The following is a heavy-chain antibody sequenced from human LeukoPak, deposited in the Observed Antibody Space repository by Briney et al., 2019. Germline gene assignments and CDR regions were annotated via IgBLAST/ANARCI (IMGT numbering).Heavy chain of an antibody. D-gene: IGHD2-2*02. CDR3: ASEITYCSSTSCYTGGFDY. J-gene: IGHJ4*02. Sequence: SETLSLTCTVSGGSISSGSYYWSWIRQPAGKGLEWIGRIYTSGSTNYNPSLKSRVTISVDTSKNQFSLKLSSVTAADTAVYYCASEITYCSSTSCYTGGFDYWGQGTLVTVSS. V-gene: IGHV4-61*02. CDR1: GGSISSGSYY. CDR2: IYTSGST.